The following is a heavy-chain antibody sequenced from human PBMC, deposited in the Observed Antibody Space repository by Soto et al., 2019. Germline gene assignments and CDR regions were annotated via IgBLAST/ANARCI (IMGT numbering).Heavy chain of an antibody. Sequence: HHGGSLRLSCAASGFTVSSNYMSWVRQAPGKGLEWVSVIYSGGSTYYADSVKGRFTISRDNSKNTLYLQMNSLRAEDTAVYYCAREEGASGSYSMDAFDIWGQGTMVTVSS. D-gene: IGHD3-10*01. CDR1: GFTVSSNY. J-gene: IGHJ3*02. CDR2: IYSGGST. CDR3: AREEGASGSYSMDAFDI. V-gene: IGHV3-66*01.